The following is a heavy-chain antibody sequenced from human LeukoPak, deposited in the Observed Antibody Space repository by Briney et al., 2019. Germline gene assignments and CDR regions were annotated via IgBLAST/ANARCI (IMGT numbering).Heavy chain of an antibody. J-gene: IGHJ4*02. Sequence: GGSLRLSCATSGFTFSNYWMSWVRWAPGKGLEWVANIKQDGSDKYYVDSVKGRFTISRDNAKNSLYLQMNTLRAEDTAVYYCARGEGLGTTNGGYYFAYWGQGSLVIVSS. CDR3: ARGEGLGTTNGGYYFAY. V-gene: IGHV3-7*01. D-gene: IGHD1-26*01. CDR2: IKQDGSDK. CDR1: GFTFSNYW.